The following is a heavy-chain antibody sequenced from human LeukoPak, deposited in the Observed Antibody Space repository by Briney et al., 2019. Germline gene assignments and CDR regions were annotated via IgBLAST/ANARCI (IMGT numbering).Heavy chain of an antibody. V-gene: IGHV3-11*01. CDR2: ISSSGSTI. CDR1: GFTFSDYY. J-gene: IGHJ4*02. CDR3: ASGNSGSYYLIDY. D-gene: IGHD1-26*01. Sequence: GGSLRLTCAASGFTFSDYYMSWIRQAPGKGLEWVSYISSSGSTIYYADSVKGRFTISRDNAKNSLYLQMNSLRAEDTAVYYCASGNSGSYYLIDYWGQGTLVTVSS.